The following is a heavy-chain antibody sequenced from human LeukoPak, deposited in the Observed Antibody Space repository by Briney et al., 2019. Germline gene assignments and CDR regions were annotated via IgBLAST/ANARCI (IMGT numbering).Heavy chain of an antibody. CDR1: GYTFTGYY. V-gene: IGHV1-2*02. Sequence: ASVKVSCKASGYTFTGYYMHWVRQAPGQGLEWMGWINPNSGGTNYAQKFQGRVTMTRDTSISTAYMELSRPRSDDTAVYYCARPRSCSSTSCSKSYFDYWGQGTLVTVSS. D-gene: IGHD2-2*01. J-gene: IGHJ4*02. CDR2: INPNSGGT. CDR3: ARPRSCSSTSCSKSYFDY.